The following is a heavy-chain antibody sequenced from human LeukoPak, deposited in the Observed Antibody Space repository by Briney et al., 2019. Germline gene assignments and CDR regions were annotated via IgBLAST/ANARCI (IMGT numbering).Heavy chain of an antibody. CDR3: ARVSPAVGAFDI. V-gene: IGHV4-59*01. CDR1: GGSISSYY. J-gene: IGHJ3*02. CDR2: FYYSGSS. D-gene: IGHD6-13*01. Sequence: PETLSLTCTVSGGSISSYYWSWIRQPPGKGLEWIGYFYYSGSSNYNPSLKSRVTISGDTSKNLFSLKLSSVTAADTAIYYCARVSPAVGAFDIWGRGTMVTVSS.